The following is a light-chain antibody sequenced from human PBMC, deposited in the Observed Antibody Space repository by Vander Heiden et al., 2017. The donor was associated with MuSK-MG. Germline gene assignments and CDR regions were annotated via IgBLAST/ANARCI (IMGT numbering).Light chain of an antibody. CDR2: RDS. Sequence: SYALTQPLSVSVALGQTARITCGGNNIGSKNVHWYQQKPGQAPVLVIYRDSNRTAGIPGRFSGSNSGNTATLTISRAQAGEEADYYCQGGDSSTHVVFGGGTKLTVL. J-gene: IGLJ2*01. CDR3: QGGDSSTHVV. CDR1: NIGSKN. V-gene: IGLV3-9*01.